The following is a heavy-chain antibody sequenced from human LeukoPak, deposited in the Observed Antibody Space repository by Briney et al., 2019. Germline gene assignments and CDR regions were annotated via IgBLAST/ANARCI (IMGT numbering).Heavy chain of an antibody. V-gene: IGHV3-74*01. CDR2: INRDGTGT. J-gene: IGHJ4*02. CDR3: ARGLSYAVAYGDY. Sequence: GSLRLPCAPSGFIFSDYWFHWVRQTPGQGLVWVAAINRDGTGTSHADSVRGRFTVSRDNAKNTLYLQLNSLRADDTAVYYCARGLSYAVAYGDYWGQGTLVTVSS. CDR1: GFIFSDYW. D-gene: IGHD6-19*01.